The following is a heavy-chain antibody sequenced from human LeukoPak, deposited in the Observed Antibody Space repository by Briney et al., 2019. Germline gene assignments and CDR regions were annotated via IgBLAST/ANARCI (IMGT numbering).Heavy chain of an antibody. CDR2: ISYDGSNK. CDR3: ARGRYSKEYYFDY. J-gene: IGHJ4*02. Sequence: GGSLRLSCAASGFTFSSYAMHWVRQAPGKGLEWVAVISYDGSNKYYADSVKGRFTISRDNSKNTLYLQMNSLRAEDTAVYYCARGRYSKEYYFDYWGQGTLVTVSS. V-gene: IGHV3-30-3*01. D-gene: IGHD6-13*01. CDR1: GFTFSSYA.